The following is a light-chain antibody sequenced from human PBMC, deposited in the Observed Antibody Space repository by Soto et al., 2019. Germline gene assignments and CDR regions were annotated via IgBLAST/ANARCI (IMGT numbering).Light chain of an antibody. J-gene: IGLJ1*01. CDR2: EVS. V-gene: IGLV2-8*01. CDR1: SSDVGGYNY. CDR3: SSYAGSNNYG. Sequence: QSVLTQPPSASGSPGQSVTISCTGTSSDVGGYNYVSLDQQHPGKAPKLMIYEVSKRPSGVPDRFSGSKSGNTASLTVSGLQAEDEADYYCSSYAGSNNYGVGTGTKVTVL.